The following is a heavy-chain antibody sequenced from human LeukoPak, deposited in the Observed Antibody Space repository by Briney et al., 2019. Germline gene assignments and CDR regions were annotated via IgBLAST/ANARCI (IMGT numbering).Heavy chain of an antibody. D-gene: IGHD3-10*01. V-gene: IGHV3-23*01. CDR3: AKVTGYYYGSGIDY. J-gene: IGHJ4*02. Sequence: GGSLRLSCAASGFTFSSYAMSWVRQAPGKGLEWVSAISGSGGSTYYADSVKGRFTISRDNSKNTLYLQMNSLRAEDTAVYYCAKVTGYYYGSGIDYWGQGILVTVSS. CDR1: GFTFSSYA. CDR2: ISGSGGST.